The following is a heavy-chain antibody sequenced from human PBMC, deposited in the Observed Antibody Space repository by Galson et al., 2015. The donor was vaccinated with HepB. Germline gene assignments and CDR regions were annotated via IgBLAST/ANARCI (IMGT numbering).Heavy chain of an antibody. CDR3: ARRLGQLERGRGWFDP. D-gene: IGHD1-1*01. CDR2: INPGNSDT. Sequence: QSGAEVKKSGESLKISCKASGYSFTSYWIGWVRQMPGKGLEWIGIINPGNSDTIYSPSFQGQVTISADKSITTAYLQWGSLKASDSAMYYCARRLGQLERGRGWFDPWGQGTLVTVSS. J-gene: IGHJ5*02. CDR1: GYSFTSYW. V-gene: IGHV5-51*03.